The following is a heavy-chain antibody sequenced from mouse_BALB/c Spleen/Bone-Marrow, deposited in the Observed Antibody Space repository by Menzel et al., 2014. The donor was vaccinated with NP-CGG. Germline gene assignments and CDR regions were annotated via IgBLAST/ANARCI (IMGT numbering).Heavy chain of an antibody. CDR1: GYTFTSYW. CDR3: TRALGDGYYYAMDY. CDR2: IDPSDSET. J-gene: IGHJ4*01. Sequence: VQLQESGAELVEPGAPVKLSCKASGYTFTSYWMNWVKQRPGRGLEWIGRIDPSDSETHYNQKFKDKATLTVGKSSSTAYIQLSSLTSEDSAVYYCTRALGDGYYYAMDYWGQGTSVTVSS. V-gene: IGHV1-74*01. D-gene: IGHD2-3*01.